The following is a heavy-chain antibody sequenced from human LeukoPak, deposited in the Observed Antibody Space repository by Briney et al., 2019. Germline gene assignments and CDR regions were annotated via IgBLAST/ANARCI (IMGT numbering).Heavy chain of an antibody. D-gene: IGHD2-15*01. J-gene: IGHJ4*02. CDR2: IIPILGIA. V-gene: IGHV1-69*04. Sequence: SVKVSCKASGGTFSSYTISWVRQAPGQGLEWMGRIIPILGIANYAQKLQGRVTMTTDTSTSTAYMELRSLRSDDTAVYYCAREGVVKPIDYWGQGTLVTVSS. CDR1: GGTFSSYT. CDR3: AREGVVKPIDY.